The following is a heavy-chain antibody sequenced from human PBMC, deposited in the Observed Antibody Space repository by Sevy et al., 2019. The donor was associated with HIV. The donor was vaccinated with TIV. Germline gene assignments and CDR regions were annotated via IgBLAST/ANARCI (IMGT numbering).Heavy chain of an antibody. CDR2: INPNSGGT. Sequence: ASLKVSCKASGYTFSDYYIHWVRQAPGQGLEWMGWINPNSGGTNYAQKFQGRVTMTRDTSITTAYMELSRMRSDDTAVYYCARQSAYHFYGIDVWGQGTTVTVSS. V-gene: IGHV1-2*02. CDR1: GYTFSDYY. J-gene: IGHJ6*02. CDR3: ARQSAYHFYGIDV. D-gene: IGHD3-16*01.